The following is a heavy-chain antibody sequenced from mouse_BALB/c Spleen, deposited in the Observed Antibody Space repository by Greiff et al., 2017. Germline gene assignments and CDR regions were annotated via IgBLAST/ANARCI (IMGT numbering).Heavy chain of an antibody. J-gene: IGHJ4*01. V-gene: IGHV1S56*01. D-gene: IGHD1-1*01. Sequence: QVQLKESGPELVKPGASVRISCKASGYTFTSYYIHWVKQRPGQGLEWIGWIYPGNVNTKYNEKFKGKATLTADKSSSTAYMQLSSLTSEDSAVYFCARWGYYGSSYAMDYWGQGTSVTVSS. CDR1: GYTFTSYY. CDR2: IYPGNVNT. CDR3: ARWGYYGSSYAMDY.